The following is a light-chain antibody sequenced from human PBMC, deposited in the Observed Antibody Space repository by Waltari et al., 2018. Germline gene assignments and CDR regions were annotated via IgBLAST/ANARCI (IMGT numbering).Light chain of an antibody. Sequence: SYELTQPPSVSVSPGQTARITCSGDALPKKYAYWYQQKSGQAPVLGLYEDSKRPSGIPERFSGSSSGTMATCTISGAQVEDEADYYCYSTDSSGKRVFGGGTKLTVL. J-gene: IGLJ2*01. V-gene: IGLV3-10*01. CDR2: EDS. CDR3: YSTDSSGKRV. CDR1: ALPKKY.